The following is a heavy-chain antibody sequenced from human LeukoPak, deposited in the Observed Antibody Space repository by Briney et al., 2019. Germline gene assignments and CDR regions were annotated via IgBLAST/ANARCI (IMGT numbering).Heavy chain of an antibody. CDR2: IYHSGST. CDR1: DYSISSGYY. V-gene: IGHV4-38-2*02. CDR3: ARLDPQLAGFGEVDY. Sequence: SETLSLTCTVSDYSISSGYYWGWIRQPPGKGLEWIGSIYHSGSTYYNPSLKSRVTISVDTSKNQFSLKLSSVTAADTAVYYCARLDPQLAGFGEVDYWGQGTLVTVSS. D-gene: IGHD3-10*01. J-gene: IGHJ4*02.